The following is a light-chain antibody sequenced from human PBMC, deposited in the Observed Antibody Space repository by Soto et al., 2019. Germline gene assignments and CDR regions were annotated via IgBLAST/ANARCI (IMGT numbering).Light chain of an antibody. CDR3: QQYGDLTWT. Sequence: EILLTQSPGTLSVSPGEGATLSCGASQTINKNLAWYQQKPGKAPRLLISGASGRATGVPERLSGSGYGTEFTITIDRLQSEDFAVYFCQQYGDLTWTFGQGTKVDIK. J-gene: IGKJ1*01. V-gene: IGKV3-20*01. CDR1: QTINKN. CDR2: GAS.